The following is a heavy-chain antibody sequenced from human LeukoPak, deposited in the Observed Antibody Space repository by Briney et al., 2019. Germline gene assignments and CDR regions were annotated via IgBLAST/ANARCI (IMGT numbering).Heavy chain of an antibody. Sequence: GASVKVSCEASGYTFTGYYMHLVRQAPGQGLEWMGWINPNSGGTNYAQKFQGWVTMTRDTSISTAYMELSRLRSDDTAVYYCAYQHGEGAFDIWGQGTMVTVSS. V-gene: IGHV1-2*04. CDR1: GYTFTGYY. CDR3: AYQHGEGAFDI. J-gene: IGHJ3*02. D-gene: IGHD2-2*01. CDR2: INPNSGGT.